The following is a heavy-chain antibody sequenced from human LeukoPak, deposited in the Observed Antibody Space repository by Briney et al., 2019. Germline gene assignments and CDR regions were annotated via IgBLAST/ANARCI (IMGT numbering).Heavy chain of an antibody. Sequence: GGSLRLSCAASGFTFTNAWMSWVRQAPGKGLEWVGRIKSKTDGGTTDYAAPVKGRFTISRDDSKNTLYLQMNSLRAEDTAVYYCAKEGSSWYPNYYFDYWGQGTLVTVSS. J-gene: IGHJ4*02. CDR1: GFTFTNAW. CDR3: AKEGSSWYPNYYFDY. V-gene: IGHV3-15*01. D-gene: IGHD6-13*01. CDR2: IKSKTDGGTT.